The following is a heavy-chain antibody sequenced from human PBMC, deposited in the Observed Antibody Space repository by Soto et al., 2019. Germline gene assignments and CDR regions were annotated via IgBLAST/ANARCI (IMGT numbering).Heavy chain of an antibody. V-gene: IGHV4-31*03. J-gene: IGHJ5*02. CDR1: GGSIISSGYY. CDR2: IYYSGST. CDR3: ARAQQSHWFDP. D-gene: IGHD6-13*01. Sequence: SVTLSLTCTIAGGSIISSGYYWSWIRQHPGKGLEWIGYIYYSGSTYYNPSLKSRVTISVHTSKIQFSLKLSSVTAADTAVYYCARAQQSHWFDPWGQGTLVTVSS.